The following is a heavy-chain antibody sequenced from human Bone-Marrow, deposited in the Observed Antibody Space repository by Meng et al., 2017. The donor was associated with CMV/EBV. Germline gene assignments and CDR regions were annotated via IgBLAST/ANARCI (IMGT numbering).Heavy chain of an antibody. CDR2: INHSGST. J-gene: IGHJ4*01. D-gene: IGHD2-21*01. CDR1: GGSFSGYY. CDR3: ARGSGSCGGDCYNFDY. Sequence: GSLRLSCAVYGGSFSGYYWSWIRQPPGKGLEWIGEINHSGSTNYNPSLKSRVTISVDTSKNQFSLKLSSVTAADTAVYYCARGSGSCGGDCYNFDYWGHGTLVTVSS. V-gene: IGHV4-34*01.